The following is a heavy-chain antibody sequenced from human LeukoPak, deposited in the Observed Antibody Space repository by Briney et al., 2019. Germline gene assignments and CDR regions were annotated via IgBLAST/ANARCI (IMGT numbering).Heavy chain of an antibody. J-gene: IGHJ4*02. V-gene: IGHV4-38-2*01. Sequence: SETLSLTCAVSGYSISSGYYWGWIRPPPGKGLEWIGSIYHSGSTYYNPSLKSRVTISVDTSKNQFSLKLSSVTAADTAVYYCAVDSSGYYYGNDYWGQGTLVTVSS. CDR3: AVDSSGYYYGNDY. D-gene: IGHD3-22*01. CDR2: IYHSGST. CDR1: GYSISSGYY.